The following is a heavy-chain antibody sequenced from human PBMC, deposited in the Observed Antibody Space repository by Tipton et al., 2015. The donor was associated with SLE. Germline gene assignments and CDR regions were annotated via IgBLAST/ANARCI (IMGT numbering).Heavy chain of an antibody. CDR1: GASMNSGSYS. CDR3: ARETGTYYSTWFDS. V-gene: IGHV4-61*09. D-gene: IGHD1-26*01. Sequence: TLSLTCSVSGASMNSGSYSWHWIRQPAGKALQWLGHIDSSGNTYNNPSLRSRVSISVDVSRNQFSLTLNSVTAADTATYSCARETGTYYSTWFDSWGQGTLVTVSS. CDR2: IDSSGNT. J-gene: IGHJ5*01.